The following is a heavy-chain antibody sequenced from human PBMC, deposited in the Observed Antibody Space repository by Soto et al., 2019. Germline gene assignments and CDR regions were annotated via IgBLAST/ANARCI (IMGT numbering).Heavy chain of an antibody. J-gene: IGHJ4*02. CDR3: ASSKSTIFGVAARYDY. D-gene: IGHD3-3*01. V-gene: IGHV1-18*01. CDR1: GYTFTSYG. CDR2: ISAYNGNT. Sequence: QVQLVQSGAEVKKPGASVKVSCKASGYTFTSYGISWVRQAPGQGLEWMGWISAYNGNTNYAQKLQGRVTMTTDTSTSTANMELRSLRSDDTAVYYCASSKSTIFGVAARYDYWGQGTLVTVSS.